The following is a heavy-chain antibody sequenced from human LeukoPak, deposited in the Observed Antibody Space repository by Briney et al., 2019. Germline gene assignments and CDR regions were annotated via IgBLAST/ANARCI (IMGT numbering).Heavy chain of an antibody. CDR1: GFTFSSYE. Sequence: GGSLRLSCAASGFTFSSYEMNWVRQAPGKGLEWVSYISSSGSTIYYADSAKGRFTISRDNAKNSLYLQMNSLRAEDTAVYYCAELGITMIGGVWGKGATVTISS. CDR2: ISSSGSTI. CDR3: AELGITMIGGV. V-gene: IGHV3-48*03. D-gene: IGHD3-10*02. J-gene: IGHJ6*04.